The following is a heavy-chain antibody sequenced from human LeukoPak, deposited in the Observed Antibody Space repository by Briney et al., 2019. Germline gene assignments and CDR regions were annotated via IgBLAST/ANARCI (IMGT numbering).Heavy chain of an antibody. D-gene: IGHD6-13*01. CDR2: IYTSGST. J-gene: IGHJ3*02. V-gene: IGHV4-4*07. CDR3: ARDRSYSSSWYGGLDAFDI. Sequence: SETLSLTCTVSGGSISSYYWSWIRQPAGKGLEWIGRIYTSGSTNYNPSLKSRVTMSVDTSKNQFPLKLSSVTAADTAVYYCARDRSYSSSWYGGLDAFDIWGQGTMVTVSS. CDR1: GGSISSYY.